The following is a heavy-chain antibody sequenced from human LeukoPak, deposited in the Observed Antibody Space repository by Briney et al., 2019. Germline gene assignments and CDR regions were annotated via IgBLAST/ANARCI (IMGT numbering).Heavy chain of an antibody. J-gene: IGHJ4*02. V-gene: IGHV3-23*01. CDR3: AKDCTGDSNGWYGIAFDY. D-gene: IGHD6-19*01. CDR2: IRGGGGST. Sequence: GGSLRLSCAASGFTFSSYAMSWVRQAPGKGLEWVSAIRGGGGSTYYADSVKGRFTISRDNSKNTLYLQMNSLRAEDTAVYYCAKDCTGDSNGWYGIAFDYWGQGTLVTVSS. CDR1: GFTFSSYA.